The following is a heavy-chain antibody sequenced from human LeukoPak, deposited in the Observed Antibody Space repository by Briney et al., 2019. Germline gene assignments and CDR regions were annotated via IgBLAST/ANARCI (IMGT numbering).Heavy chain of an antibody. V-gene: IGHV1-46*01. CDR2: INPSGGST. Sequence: ASVKVSCKASGYTFTRYYMHWVRQAPGQGLEWMGIINPSGGSTSYAQKFQGRFTMTRDTSTSTVYMELSSLRSESTAVYYCARGGYYDMLTGYPLLYYVDYWGQGTLVTVSS. J-gene: IGHJ4*02. CDR3: ARGGYYDMLTGYPLLYYVDY. D-gene: IGHD3-9*01. CDR1: GYTFTRYY.